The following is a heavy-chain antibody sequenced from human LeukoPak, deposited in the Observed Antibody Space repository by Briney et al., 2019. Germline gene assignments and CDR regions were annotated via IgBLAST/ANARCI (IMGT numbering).Heavy chain of an antibody. J-gene: IGHJ4*02. Sequence: GGSLRLSCAASGFTFSSYSMNWVRQAPGKGLEWVSAISGSGGSTYYADSVKGRFTISRDNSKNTLYLQMNSLRAEDTAVYYCAKGLVYCSSTSCYAGGLLDYWGQGTLVTVSS. CDR2: ISGSGGST. D-gene: IGHD2-2*01. CDR3: AKGLVYCSSTSCYAGGLLDY. CDR1: GFTFSSYS. V-gene: IGHV3-23*01.